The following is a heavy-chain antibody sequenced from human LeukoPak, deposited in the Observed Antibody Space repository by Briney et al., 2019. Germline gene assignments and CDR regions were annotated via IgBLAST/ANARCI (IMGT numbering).Heavy chain of an antibody. CDR2: IWYDGSNK. CDR3: ARGAAVAAPAPFHY. V-gene: IGHV3-33*01. CDR1: GFTFSSYG. Sequence: GGSLRLSCAASGFTFSSYGMHWVRQAPGKGLEWVAVIWYDGSNKYYADSVKGRFTISRDNSKNTLYLQMNSLRAEDTAVYYCARGAAVAAPAPFHYWDQGTLVTVSS. J-gene: IGHJ4*02. D-gene: IGHD6-19*01.